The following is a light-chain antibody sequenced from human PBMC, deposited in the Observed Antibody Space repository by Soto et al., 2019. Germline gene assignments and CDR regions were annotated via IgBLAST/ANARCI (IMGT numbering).Light chain of an antibody. CDR1: QTISSW. V-gene: IGKV1-5*03. CDR2: KAS. J-gene: IGKJ1*01. CDR3: QHYNSYLEA. Sequence: IQKRQTLYTLCGSIGERVTITCRASQTISSWLAWYQQKPGKAPKLLIYKASTLKSGVPSRFSGSGSGTEFTLTISSLQPDDFATYYCQHYNSYLEAFGQGTNV.